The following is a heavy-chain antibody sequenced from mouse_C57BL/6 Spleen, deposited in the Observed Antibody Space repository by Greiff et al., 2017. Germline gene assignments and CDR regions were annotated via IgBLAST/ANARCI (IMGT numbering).Heavy chain of an antibody. CDR2: INPNNGGT. CDR1: GYTFTDYN. V-gene: IGHV1-18*01. CDR3: ARRGGNLDAMDY. Sequence: VQLKQSGPELVKPGASVKIPCKASGYTFTDYNMDWVKQSHGKSLEWIGDINPNNGGTIYNQKFKGKATLTVDKSSSTAYMELRSLTSEDTAVYYCARRGGNLDAMDYWGQGTSVTVSS. J-gene: IGHJ4*01. D-gene: IGHD2-1*01.